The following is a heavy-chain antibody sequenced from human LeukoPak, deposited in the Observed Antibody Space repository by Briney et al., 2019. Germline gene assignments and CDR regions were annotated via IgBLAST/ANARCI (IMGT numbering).Heavy chain of an antibody. CDR2: IDWDDDK. D-gene: IGHD4-17*01. J-gene: IGHJ4*02. Sequence: SGPALVKPTQTLTLTCTFSGFSLSTSGMCVSWIRQPPGKALEWLARIDWDDDKYHSTSLKTRLTISKDTSKTQVVLTMTNMDPVDTATYYCARTSTVTTGGSYDYWGQGTLVTVSS. CDR1: GFSLSTSGMC. CDR3: ARTSTVTTGGSYDY. V-gene: IGHV2-70*11.